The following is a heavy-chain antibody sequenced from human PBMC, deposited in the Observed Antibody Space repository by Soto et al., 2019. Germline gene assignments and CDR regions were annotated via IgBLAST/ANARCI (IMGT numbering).Heavy chain of an antibody. J-gene: IGHJ6*02. CDR1: GGSISSGGYY. CDR3: ASSYSSSWYYYYGMDV. V-gene: IGHV4-31*03. Sequence: QVQLQESGPGLVKPSQTLSLTCTVSGGSISSGGYYWSWIRQHPGKGLEWIGYIYYSGSTYYNPSLKSRVTISVDTSKHQFSRKLSSVTAADTAVYYCASSYSSSWYYYYGMDVWGQGTTVTVSS. CDR2: IYYSGST. D-gene: IGHD6-13*01.